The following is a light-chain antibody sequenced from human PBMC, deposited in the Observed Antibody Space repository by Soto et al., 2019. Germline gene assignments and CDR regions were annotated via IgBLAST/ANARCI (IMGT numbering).Light chain of an antibody. CDR3: ATWADGLNSYV. CDR2: SNN. V-gene: IGLV1-44*01. Sequence: QSVLTQPPSASGTPGQRVTISCSGSSSNIGSNTVSWYQLLPQRAPKLLIFSNNQRPSGVPDRFSGSKSGTSASLAISGLQSEDEADYYCATWADGLNSYVFGTGTKLTVL. CDR1: SSNIGSNT. J-gene: IGLJ1*01.